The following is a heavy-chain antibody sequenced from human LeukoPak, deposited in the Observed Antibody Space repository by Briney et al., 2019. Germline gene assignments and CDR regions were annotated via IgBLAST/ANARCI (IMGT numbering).Heavy chain of an antibody. J-gene: IGHJ4*02. D-gene: IGHD3-22*01. CDR3: ANYYYDSSGYFHAY. Sequence: SETLSLTCAVSGGSFSGYYWSLIRQPPGKGLEWIGEINHSGDTNYNPSLKSRVTISVDTSKKEFFLNLRSVTAADTAVYYCANYYYDSSGYFHAYWGQGNLITVSS. CDR2: INHSGDT. V-gene: IGHV4-34*01. CDR1: GGSFSGYY.